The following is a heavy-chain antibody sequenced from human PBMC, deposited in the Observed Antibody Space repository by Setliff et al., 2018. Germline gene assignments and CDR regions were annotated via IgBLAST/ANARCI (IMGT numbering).Heavy chain of an antibody. CDR2: ISA. Sequence: GGSLRLSCKASGYTFITYGVNWVRQAPGQGLEWMGWISAYAQKFQGRVTMTADTSTKTVYMELRSLTSDDTAVYYCTRSRAPSVVLAADFDFWGQGTPVTVSS. V-gene: IGHV1-18*01. D-gene: IGHD2-21*01. CDR3: TRSRAPSVVLAADFDF. J-gene: IGHJ4*02. CDR1: GYTFITYG.